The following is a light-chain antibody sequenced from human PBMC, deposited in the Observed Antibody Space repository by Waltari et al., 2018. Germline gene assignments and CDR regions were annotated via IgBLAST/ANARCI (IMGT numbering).Light chain of an antibody. J-gene: IGLJ1*01. Sequence: QSALTQPASVSGSPGQSITISCTRSSSDLGGYSFVPWYQQHPGKAPKLMIYDVSHPPSGGSKRVSGSKSGNTASLTISGLQPEDEADYYCSSYTSIIPPFLFGTGTKVTVL. CDR2: DVS. CDR3: SSYTSIIPPFL. CDR1: SSDLGGYSF. V-gene: IGLV2-14*01.